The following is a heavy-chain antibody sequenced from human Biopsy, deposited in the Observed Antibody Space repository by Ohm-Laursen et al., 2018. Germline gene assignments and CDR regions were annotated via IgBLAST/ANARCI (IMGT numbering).Heavy chain of an antibody. CDR1: GGTFSDYA. CDR2: VTPIFGTS. D-gene: IGHD3-10*01. V-gene: IGHV1-69*06. Sequence: SVKVSCNAPGGTFSDYAISWVRQAPGQGLEWMGGVTPIFGTSNHALKFQGRVTITADKSTSTAYMELNSLRSDDTAMYYCARDALLPGVGGMDVWGQGTTVTVSS. J-gene: IGHJ6*02. CDR3: ARDALLPGVGGMDV.